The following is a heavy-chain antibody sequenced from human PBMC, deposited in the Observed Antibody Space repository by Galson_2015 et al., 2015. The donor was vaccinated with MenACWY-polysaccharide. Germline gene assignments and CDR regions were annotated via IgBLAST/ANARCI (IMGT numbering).Heavy chain of an antibody. CDR2: IRTSAITI. Sequence: SLRLSCAASGFTFSDYYMSWIRQAPGKGLEWIAYIRTSAITIYYADSVKGRFTIYRDDAKNSLYLQMNILRAEDTAVYYCARHYCCGGTCYAYYYGMDVWGQGTTVSVSS. CDR3: ARHYCCGGTCYAYYYGMDV. CDR1: GFTFSDYY. V-gene: IGHV3-11*01. D-gene: IGHD2-15*01. J-gene: IGHJ6*02.